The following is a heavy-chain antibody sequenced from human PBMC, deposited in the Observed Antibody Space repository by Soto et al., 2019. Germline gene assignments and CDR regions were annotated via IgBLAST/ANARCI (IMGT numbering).Heavy chain of an antibody. J-gene: IGHJ4*02. CDR3: TKDLNGGNPFDY. CDR1: GYTLRNYA. Sequence: QVPLVQSGAEVKKPGASVRVSCKPSGYTLRNYAIHWVHQATGQSLEWLAWIDPGSGRATYSQKDQGRIIVTSDNSATTFYMNLTRLTSEDTAVYFCTKDLNGGNPFDYWGQGALVIVSS. V-gene: IGHV1-3*01. CDR2: IDPGSGRA. D-gene: IGHD2-8*01.